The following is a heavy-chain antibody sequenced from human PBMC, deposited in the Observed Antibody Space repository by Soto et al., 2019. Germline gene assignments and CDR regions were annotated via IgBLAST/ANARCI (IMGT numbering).Heavy chain of an antibody. V-gene: IGHV1-2*04. Sequence: ASVKVSCKASGYTFTGYYMHWVRQAPGQGLEWMGWINPNSGGTNYAQKFQGWVTMTRDTSISTAYMELSRLRSDDTAVYYCARGYCSGGSCYPSLDIWGQGTMVTVSS. CDR1: GYTFTGYY. J-gene: IGHJ3*02. CDR3: ARGYCSGGSCYPSLDI. CDR2: INPNSGGT. D-gene: IGHD2-15*01.